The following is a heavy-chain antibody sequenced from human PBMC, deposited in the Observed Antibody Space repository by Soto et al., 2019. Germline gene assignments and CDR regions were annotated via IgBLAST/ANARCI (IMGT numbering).Heavy chain of an antibody. V-gene: IGHV3-53*01. D-gene: IGHD6-13*01. CDR1: GFTVSSNY. CDR3: ARDRGRGSSSWSYYYYYHGMDV. J-gene: IGHJ6*02. Sequence: GGSLRLSCAASGFTVSSNYMSWVRQAPGKGLEWVSVIYSGGSTYYADSVKGRFTISRDNSKNTLYLQMNSLRAEDTAVYYCARDRGRGSSSWSYYYYYHGMDVWGQGTTVTVSS. CDR2: IYSGGST.